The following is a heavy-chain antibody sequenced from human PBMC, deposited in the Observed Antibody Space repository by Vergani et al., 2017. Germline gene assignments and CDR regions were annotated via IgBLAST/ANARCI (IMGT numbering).Heavy chain of an antibody. J-gene: IGHJ4*02. D-gene: IGHD3-22*01. CDR1: GFTFSSYW. Sequence: EVQLVESGGGLVQPGGSLRLSCAASGFTFSSYWMHWVRQAPGKGLVWVSRSNSDGSSTSYADSVKGRFTISRDNAKNTMYLQMNSLRAEDTAVYYCARDPSSVVVIPYFDYWGQGTLVTVSS. CDR2: SNSDGSST. V-gene: IGHV3-74*01. CDR3: ARDPSSVVVIPYFDY.